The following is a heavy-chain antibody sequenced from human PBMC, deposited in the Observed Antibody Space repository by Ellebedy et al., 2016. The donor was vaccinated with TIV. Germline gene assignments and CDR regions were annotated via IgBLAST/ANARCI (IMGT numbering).Heavy chain of an antibody. CDR3: VRRGGWSGAFDI. CDR1: GGSISKTSYY. D-gene: IGHD6-19*01. V-gene: IGHV4-39*01. J-gene: IGHJ3*02. Sequence: MPSETLSLTCIVFGGSISKTSYYRGWIRQSPGQGLEWLGNIYYSGTTYISPSLKSRASISVAASNNQFPLKLSSVTAADTAVYYCVRRGGWSGAFDIWGQGTMITVSS. CDR2: IYYSGTT.